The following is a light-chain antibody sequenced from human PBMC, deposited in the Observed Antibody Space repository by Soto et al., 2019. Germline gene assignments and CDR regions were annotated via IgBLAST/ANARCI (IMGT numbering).Light chain of an antibody. CDR1: SSDIGNYNY. J-gene: IGLJ2*01. Sequence: QSALTQPASVSGSPGQSITISCTGTSSDIGNYNYVSWYQHHPGRAPQLLIYDVSYRPSGISDRFSGSKSGNTASLTISGLQADDEGDYYCSSCTTISTIFGGGTKVTV. CDR2: DVS. V-gene: IGLV2-14*03. CDR3: SSCTTISTI.